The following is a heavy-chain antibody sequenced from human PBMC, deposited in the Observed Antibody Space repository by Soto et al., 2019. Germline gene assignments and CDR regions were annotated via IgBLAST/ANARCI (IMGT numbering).Heavy chain of an antibody. CDR2: IYHSGNT. D-gene: IGHD2-15*01. CDR3: ARVRRENCSGGSCYDNWFDP. V-gene: IGHV4-30-2*01. CDR1: GGSISSGGYS. J-gene: IGHJ5*02. Sequence: QLQLQESGSGLVKPSQTLSLTCAVSGGSISSGGYSWSWIRQPPGKGLEWIGYIYHSGNTYYNPSLKSRVTISVDRSKNQFSLKLSSVTAADTAVYYCARVRRENCSGGSCYDNWFDPWGQGTLVTVSS.